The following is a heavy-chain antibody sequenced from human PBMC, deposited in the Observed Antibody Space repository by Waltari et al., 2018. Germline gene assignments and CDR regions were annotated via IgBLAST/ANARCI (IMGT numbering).Heavy chain of an antibody. CDR3: ARWGIAVAGTGFDY. CDR1: GGSFSGYY. J-gene: IGHJ4*02. Sequence: QVQLQQWGAGLLKPSETLSLTCAVSGGSFSGYYWSWIRQPPGKGLEWIGEINHSGSTNYNPSLKSRVTISVDTSKNQFSLKLSSVTAADTAVYYCARWGIAVAGTGFDYWGQGTLVTVSS. D-gene: IGHD6-19*01. CDR2: INHSGST. V-gene: IGHV4-34*01.